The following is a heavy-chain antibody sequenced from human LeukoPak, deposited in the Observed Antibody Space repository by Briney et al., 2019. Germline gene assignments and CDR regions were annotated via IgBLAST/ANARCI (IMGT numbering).Heavy chain of an antibody. D-gene: IGHD6-19*01. V-gene: IGHV3-48*03. CDR3: ARKSSGWSPPDY. J-gene: IGHJ4*02. CDR2: ISSSGSTI. CDR1: GFTFSSYE. Sequence: GGSLRLSCAASGFTFSSYEMNWVRQAPGKGLEWVSYISSSGSTIYYADSVKGRFTISRDNAKNSLYLQMNSLRAEGTAVYYCARKSSGWSPPDYWGQGTLVTVSS.